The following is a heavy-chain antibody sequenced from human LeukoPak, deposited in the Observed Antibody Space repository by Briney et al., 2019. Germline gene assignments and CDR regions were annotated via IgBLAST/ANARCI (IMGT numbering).Heavy chain of an antibody. CDR3: ARSPPHDSSSWYIGYYYYMDV. Sequence: PGGSLRLSCAASGFTFDDYGLSWVRHAPGKGLERVSGINWNGGSTGYADSVKGRFTISRDNAKNSMYLQMNSLRAEDTALYHCARSPPHDSSSWYIGYYYYMDVWGKGTTVTISS. CDR1: GFTFDDYG. D-gene: IGHD6-13*01. J-gene: IGHJ6*03. CDR2: INWNGGST. V-gene: IGHV3-20*01.